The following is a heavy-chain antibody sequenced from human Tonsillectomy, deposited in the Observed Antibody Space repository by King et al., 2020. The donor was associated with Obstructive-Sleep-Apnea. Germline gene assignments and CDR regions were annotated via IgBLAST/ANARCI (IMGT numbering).Heavy chain of an antibody. Sequence: VQLVESGAEVKKPGASVKVSCKASGYTFTSYDINWVRQATGQGLEWMGWMNPNSGNTGYAQKFQGRVTMTRNTSISTAYMELSCLRSEDTAVYYCARGGFCSGGSCYRGNFAFDIWGQGTMVTVSS. D-gene: IGHD2-15*01. V-gene: IGHV1-8*01. CDR1: GYTFTSYD. CDR2: MNPNSGNT. CDR3: ARGGFCSGGSCYRGNFAFDI. J-gene: IGHJ3*02.